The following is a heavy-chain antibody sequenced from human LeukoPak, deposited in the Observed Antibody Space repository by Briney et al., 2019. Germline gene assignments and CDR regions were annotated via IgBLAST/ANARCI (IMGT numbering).Heavy chain of an antibody. J-gene: IGHJ4*02. CDR1: GFTFSTDA. Sequence: PGRSLRLSCAASGFTFSTDAMHWVRQAPGKGLEWVAVISYDGSNKDYADSVKGRFTISRDNSKNTLYLQINSLRPEDTAVYYCARDLTRKWELHWGQGTLVIVSS. CDR3: ARDLTRKWELH. D-gene: IGHD1-26*01. CDR2: ISYDGSNK. V-gene: IGHV3-30-3*01.